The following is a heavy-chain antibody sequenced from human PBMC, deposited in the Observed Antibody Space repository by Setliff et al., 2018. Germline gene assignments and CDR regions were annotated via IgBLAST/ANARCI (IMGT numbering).Heavy chain of an antibody. J-gene: IGHJ4*02. Sequence: TLSLTCTVSGGSISSGGYYWSWIRQHPGKGLEWIGYIYYRGSTYYNPSLKSRVTISVDTSKNQFSLNLSSVTAADTAVYYCARGPRYSGSYYVNYWGQGTLVTVSS. CDR1: GGSISSGGYY. V-gene: IGHV4-31*03. D-gene: IGHD1-26*01. CDR2: IYYRGST. CDR3: ARGPRYSGSYYVNY.